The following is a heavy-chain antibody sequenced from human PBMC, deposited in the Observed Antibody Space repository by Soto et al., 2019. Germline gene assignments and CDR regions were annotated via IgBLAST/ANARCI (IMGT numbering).Heavy chain of an antibody. CDR1: GGSFSGYY. J-gene: IGHJ3*02. D-gene: IGHD6-19*01. Sequence: PSETLSLTCAVYGGSFSGYYWSWTRQPPGKGLEWIGEINHSGSTNYNPSLKSRVTISVDTSKNQFSLKLSSVTAADTAVYYCARGPGSSGWYLTRSAFDIWGQGTMVTVSS. CDR2: INHSGST. V-gene: IGHV4-34*01. CDR3: ARGPGSSGWYLTRSAFDI.